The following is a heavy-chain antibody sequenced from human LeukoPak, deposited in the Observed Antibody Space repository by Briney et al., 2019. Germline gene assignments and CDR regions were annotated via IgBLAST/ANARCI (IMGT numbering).Heavy chain of an antibody. J-gene: IGHJ5*02. V-gene: IGHV4-59*04. Sequence: RPSETLSLTCTVSGGSISSYYWSWIRQPPGKGLEWIGSIFHSGSPYYNPSLKSRVTISVDPSKNQFSLKLTSVTAADTAVYYCARTIVVIPAGWFDPWGQGTLVTVSS. CDR2: IFHSGSP. CDR1: GGSISSYY. D-gene: IGHD2-2*01. CDR3: ARTIVVIPAGWFDP.